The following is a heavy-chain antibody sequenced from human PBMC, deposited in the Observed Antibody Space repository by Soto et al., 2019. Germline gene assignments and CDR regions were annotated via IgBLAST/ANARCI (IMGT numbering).Heavy chain of an antibody. CDR2: VSVSGDST. Sequence: EVQLLESGGGLVQPGGSLRLSCAASGFTFSSYTMTWVRQAPGKGLEWVSGVSVSGDSTYYADSVKGRFTISRDNSKSTLYLQMYSLRAEDTAVYYCAKASSGWTFFEYWGQGTLVTVSS. J-gene: IGHJ4*02. CDR1: GFTFSSYT. D-gene: IGHD6-19*01. CDR3: AKASSGWTFFEY. V-gene: IGHV3-23*01.